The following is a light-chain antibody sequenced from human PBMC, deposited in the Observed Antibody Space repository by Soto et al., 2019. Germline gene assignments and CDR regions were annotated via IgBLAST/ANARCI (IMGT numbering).Light chain of an antibody. CDR3: QQYGSPPT. V-gene: IGKV3-20*01. CDR2: GAS. J-gene: IGKJ4*01. Sequence: EIVLTQSPGTLSLSPGERATLSCRASQSVSSIFLAWYQQKPDQAPRLLIYGASSRATGIPDRFRGGGSEADVVLISSRLEAEDFAVYYCQQYGSPPTFGGGTKVEIK. CDR1: QSVSSIF.